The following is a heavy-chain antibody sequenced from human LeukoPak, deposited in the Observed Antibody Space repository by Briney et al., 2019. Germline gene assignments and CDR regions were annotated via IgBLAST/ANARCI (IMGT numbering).Heavy chain of an antibody. V-gene: IGHV1-2*06. CDR3: ARPHSSSFYVVDY. CDR1: GYSLSDYY. J-gene: IGHJ4*02. D-gene: IGHD6-13*01. Sequence: ASVKVSCKASGYSLSDYYMHWVRQAPGQGLEWMGRIHPNSGSTNYAQNFRGRVTMTRDTSISTAYMELTRLRYDDTAVYYCARPHSSSFYVVDYWGQGTLVTVSS. CDR2: IHPNSGST.